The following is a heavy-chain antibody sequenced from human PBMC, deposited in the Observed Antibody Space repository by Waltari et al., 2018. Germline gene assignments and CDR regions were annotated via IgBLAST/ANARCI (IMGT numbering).Heavy chain of an antibody. J-gene: IGHJ4*02. Sequence: EVQLLESGGGLVQPGGSLTLSCAASGFSFTSYFMSWVRQAPGKGLGWVAGMTSSGGDTAYADSVKGRFTISRDNSNNTLFLQMSSLSAEDTAVYYCAREKSSWLPTYWGQGTLVTVSS. V-gene: IGHV3-23*01. D-gene: IGHD2-2*01. CDR1: GFSFTSYF. CDR3: AREKSSWLPTY. CDR2: MTSSGGDT.